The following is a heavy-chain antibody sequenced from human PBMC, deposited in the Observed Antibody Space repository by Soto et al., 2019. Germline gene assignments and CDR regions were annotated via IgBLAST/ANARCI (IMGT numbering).Heavy chain of an antibody. CDR3: ARRVSGWFFYYFDY. J-gene: IGHJ4*02. CDR1: GGSISSYY. Sequence: SETLSLTCTVSGGSISSYYWSWIRQPPGKGLEWIGYIYYSGSTNYNPSLKSRVTISVDTSKNQFSLKLSSVTAADTAVYYCARRVSGWFFYYFDYWGQGTLVTVSS. V-gene: IGHV4-59*08. CDR2: IYYSGST. D-gene: IGHD6-19*01.